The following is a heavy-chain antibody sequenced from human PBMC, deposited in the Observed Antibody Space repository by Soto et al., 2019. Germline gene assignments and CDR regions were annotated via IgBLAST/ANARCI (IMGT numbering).Heavy chain of an antibody. Sequence: GASVKVSCKASGGTFSSYAISWVRQAPGQGLEWMGGIIPIFGTANYAQKFQGRVTITADESTSTAYMELSSLRSDDTAVYYCARVGGDYDDYWGQGTLVTVSS. J-gene: IGHJ4*02. D-gene: IGHD4-17*01. CDR1: GGTFSSYA. V-gene: IGHV1-69*13. CDR3: ARVGGDYDDY. CDR2: IIPIFGTA.